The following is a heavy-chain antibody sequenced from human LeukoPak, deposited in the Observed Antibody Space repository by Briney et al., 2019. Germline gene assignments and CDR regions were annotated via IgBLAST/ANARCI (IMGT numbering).Heavy chain of an antibody. D-gene: IGHD3-22*01. V-gene: IGHV3-72*01. Sequence: PGGSLRLSCAASGFTFSDHYMDWVRQAPGKGLEWVGRTRNKTSSNTTEYAASVKGRFTIERADTKNSLNLQMNSLKPEQTAVYYCARGNYHDSSGYYSEFLVYDREATYYFD. CDR3: ARGNYHDSSGYYSEFLVYDREATYYFD. CDR1: GFTFSDHY. J-gene: IGHJ4*01. CDR2: TRNKTSSNTT.